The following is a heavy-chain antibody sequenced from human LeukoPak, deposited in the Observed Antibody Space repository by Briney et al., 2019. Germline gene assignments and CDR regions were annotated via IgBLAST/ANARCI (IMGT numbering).Heavy chain of an antibody. CDR2: IKSDGSST. CDR1: GFAFSTYW. J-gene: IGHJ3*02. CDR3: AKDKTLRLDAFDI. Sequence: PGGSLRLSCAASGFAFSTYWMHWVRQAPGKGLVWVSRIKSDGSSTSYAGSVKGRFTISRDNAKNTLYLQMNSLRGEDTAVYYCAKDKTLRLDAFDIWGQGTMVTVSS. D-gene: IGHD5-12*01. V-gene: IGHV3-74*01.